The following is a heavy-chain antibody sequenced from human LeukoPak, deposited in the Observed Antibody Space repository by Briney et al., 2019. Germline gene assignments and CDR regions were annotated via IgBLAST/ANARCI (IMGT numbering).Heavy chain of an antibody. V-gene: IGHV6-1*01. D-gene: IGHD2-2*01. CDR1: GDSVSSNSAA. J-gene: IGHJ5*02. CDR3: ARRLTQYDCFDP. CDR2: TYYRSKWYN. Sequence: SQTLSITCAISGDSVSSNSAAWNWIRQSPSRGLEWLGRTYYRSKWYNDYAVSVKSRITVNPDTSKNQFSLHLNSVTPEDTAVYYCARRLTQYDCFDPWGQGILVTVSS.